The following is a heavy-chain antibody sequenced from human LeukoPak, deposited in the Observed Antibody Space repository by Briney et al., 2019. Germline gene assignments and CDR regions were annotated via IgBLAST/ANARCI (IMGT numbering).Heavy chain of an antibody. D-gene: IGHD1-26*01. Sequence: GGSLRLSCAASGFTFSSYAMNWVRQAPGKGLEWVSGISGSGDSTYYADSVNGRFTVSRDNSMNTLYLQMNSLRAEDTAVYYCAKDSDAWQFDYWGQGTLVTVSS. V-gene: IGHV3-23*01. CDR3: AKDSDAWQFDY. J-gene: IGHJ4*02. CDR2: ISGSGDST. CDR1: GFTFSSYA.